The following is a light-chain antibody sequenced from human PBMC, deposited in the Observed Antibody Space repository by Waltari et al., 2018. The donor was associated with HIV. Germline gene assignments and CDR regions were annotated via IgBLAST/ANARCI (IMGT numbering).Light chain of an antibody. CDR1: QSVSSN. V-gene: IGKV3-15*01. Sequence: EIVMTQSPATLSVSPGERAPLSCRASQSVSSNFAWYQQKAGQAPRLLIYGASTRATGIPARFSGSGSGTEFTLTISSLQSEDFAVYYCQQYNNWPPLTFGGGTKVEIK. CDR2: GAS. J-gene: IGKJ4*01. CDR3: QQYNNWPPLT.